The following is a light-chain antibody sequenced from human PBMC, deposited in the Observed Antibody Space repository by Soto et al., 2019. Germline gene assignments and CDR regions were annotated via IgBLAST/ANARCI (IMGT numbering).Light chain of an antibody. V-gene: IGLV2-23*01. Sequence: QSAPTQPASVSGSPGQSITISCTGTSSDVGSYNLVSWYQQHPGRAPKLIIYEGNKRPSGVSNRFSGFNSGSTASLSISGLRAEDEADYYCCSYGHRTTNVVFGGGTKVTVL. J-gene: IGLJ2*01. CDR2: EGN. CDR1: SSDVGSYNL. CDR3: CSYGHRTTNVV.